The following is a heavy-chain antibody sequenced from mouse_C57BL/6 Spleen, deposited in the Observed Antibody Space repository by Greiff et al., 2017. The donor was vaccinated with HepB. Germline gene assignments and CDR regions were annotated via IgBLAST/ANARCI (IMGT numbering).Heavy chain of an antibody. J-gene: IGHJ2*01. V-gene: IGHV10-3*01. CDR2: IRSKSSNYAT. Sequence: EVHLVESGGGLVQPKGSLKLSCAASGFTFNTYAMHWVRQAPGKGLEWVARIRSKSSNYATYYADSVKDRFTISRDDSQSMLYLQMNNLKTEDTAMYCCVRDRDGSNYFDYWGQGTTLTVSS. D-gene: IGHD1-1*01. CDR3: VRDRDGSNYFDY. CDR1: GFTFNTYA.